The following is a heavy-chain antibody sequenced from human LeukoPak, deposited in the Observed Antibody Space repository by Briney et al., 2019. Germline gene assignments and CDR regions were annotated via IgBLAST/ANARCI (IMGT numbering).Heavy chain of an antibody. J-gene: IGHJ4*02. V-gene: IGHV3-21*01. CDR2: ISSSSGYI. Sequence: GGSLRLSCAASGFTFSSYSMNWVRQAPGKGLEWVSSISSSSGYIYYADSVKGRFTISRDNAKNSLYLQMNSLRAEDTAVYYCARDSDRFWSGQPYPFDYWGQGTLVTVSS. CDR3: ARDSDRFWSGQPYPFDY. D-gene: IGHD3-3*01. CDR1: GFTFSSYS.